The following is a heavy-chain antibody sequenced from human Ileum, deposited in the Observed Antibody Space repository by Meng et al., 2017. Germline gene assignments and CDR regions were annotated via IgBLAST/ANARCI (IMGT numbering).Heavy chain of an antibody. CDR3: ARAWSIVGATRVGYYYYYGMDV. CDR2: IIPIFGTA. V-gene: IGHV1-69*13. J-gene: IGHJ6*02. Sequence: VKVSCKASGGTFSSYAISWVRQAPGQGLEWMGGIIPIFGTANYAQKFQGRVTITADESTSTAYMELSSLRSEDTAVYYCARAWSIVGATRVGYYYYYGMDVWGQGTTVTVSS. D-gene: IGHD1-26*01. CDR1: GGTFSSYA.